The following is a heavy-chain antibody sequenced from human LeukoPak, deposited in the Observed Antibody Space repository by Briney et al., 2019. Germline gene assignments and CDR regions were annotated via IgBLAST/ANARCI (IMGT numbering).Heavy chain of an antibody. Sequence: GASVKVSCKASGYTFTGYFMHWVRQAPGQGLEWMGYINPNSGVTNYAQNFQGRITMTRDTSISTVYMELSRLRSDDTAVYYCARDSSAWFEYTNEYYFDYWGQGTLVTVSS. V-gene: IGHV1-2*02. CDR1: GYTFTGYF. J-gene: IGHJ4*02. D-gene: IGHD6-19*01. CDR3: ARDSSAWFEYTNEYYFDY. CDR2: INPNSGVT.